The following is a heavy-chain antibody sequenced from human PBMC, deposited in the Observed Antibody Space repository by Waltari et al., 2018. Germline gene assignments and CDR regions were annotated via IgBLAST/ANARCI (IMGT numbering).Heavy chain of an antibody. CDR1: GFTFSSYS. D-gene: IGHD3-16*02. V-gene: IGHV3-21*01. J-gene: IGHJ6*02. CDR2: ISSSSSYI. Sequence: EVQLVESGGGLVKPGGSLRLSCAASGFTFSSYSMNWVRQAPGTGLEWVSSISSSSSYIYYADSGKGRFTNSRDNAKNSLYLQRNSLRAEDTAVYYCARDSLRVVGSGYYYYGMDVWGQGTTVTVSS. CDR3: ARDSLRVVGSGYYYYGMDV.